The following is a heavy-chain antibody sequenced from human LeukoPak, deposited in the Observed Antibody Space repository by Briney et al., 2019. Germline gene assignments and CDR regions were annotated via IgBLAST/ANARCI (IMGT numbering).Heavy chain of an antibody. V-gene: IGHV3-21*01. J-gene: IGHJ4*02. Sequence: GGSLRLSCVGFGFTFSNYNLNWVRQAPGKGLEWVSSISRSGGSTYYAESVKGRLTISRDNAESSVYPQVNSLRVEDTAVYYCVRGDKRDYWGQGTLVTVSS. CDR3: VRGDKRDY. CDR2: ISRSGGST. CDR1: GFTFSNYN. D-gene: IGHD5-24*01.